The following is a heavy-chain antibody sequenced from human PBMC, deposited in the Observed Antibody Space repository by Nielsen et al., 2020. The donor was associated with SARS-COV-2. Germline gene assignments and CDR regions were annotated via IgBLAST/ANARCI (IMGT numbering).Heavy chain of an antibody. D-gene: IGHD7-27*01. Sequence: SETLSLTCTVFGGSIGSYYWSWIRQPTGKGLGWIGHIFNTGSTSYNPSLRSRVTILVDKSKNQFSLELRSVTAVDTAVYYCARDCSCGLGSSPSYYFDYWGQGTLVTVSS. CDR3: ARDCSCGLGSSPSYYFDY. V-gene: IGHV4-59*12. J-gene: IGHJ4*02. CDR2: IFNTGST. CDR1: GGSIGSYY.